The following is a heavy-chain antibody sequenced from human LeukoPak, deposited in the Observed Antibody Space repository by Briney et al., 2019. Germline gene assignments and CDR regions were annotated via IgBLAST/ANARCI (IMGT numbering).Heavy chain of an antibody. D-gene: IGHD2-2*01. J-gene: IGHJ5*02. V-gene: IGHV7-4-1*02. Sequence: GASVKVSCKASGYTFTSYAMNWVRQAPGQGLEWMGWINTNTGNPTYAQGFTGRFVFSLDTSVSTAYLQISSLKAEDTAVYYCARVVVPAATSAWFDPGAREPWSPSPQ. CDR2: INTNTGNP. CDR3: ARVVVPAATSAWFDP. CDR1: GYTFTSYA.